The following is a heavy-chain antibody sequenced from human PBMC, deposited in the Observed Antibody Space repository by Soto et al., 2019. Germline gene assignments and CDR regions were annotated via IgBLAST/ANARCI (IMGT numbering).Heavy chain of an antibody. V-gene: IGHV6-1*01. J-gene: IGHJ6*02. CDR3: ARSGEYYYYGMDV. CDR1: GDSVSSNSAA. CDR2: TYYRSKWYN. D-gene: IGHD3-10*01. Sequence: SQTLSLTCAISGDSVSSNSAAWNCIRQSPSRGLEWLGRTYYRSKWYNDYAVSVKSRITINPDTSKNQFSLQLNSVTPEDTAVYYCARSGEYYYYGMDVWGQGTTVTVSS.